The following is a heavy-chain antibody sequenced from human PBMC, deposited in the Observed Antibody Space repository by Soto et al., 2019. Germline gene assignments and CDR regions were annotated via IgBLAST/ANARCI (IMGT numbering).Heavy chain of an antibody. D-gene: IGHD3-10*01. CDR3: ARGGQSYDY. CDR1: GFTFSSYA. J-gene: IGHJ4*02. CDR2: IGASGVST. V-gene: IGHV3-23*01. Sequence: PGWSLRLSCAASGFTFSSYAMSWVRQAPGKGLEWVSVIGASGVSTYYADSVKGRFTISRDTSKNTLYLQMNSLRAEDTAVYYCARGGQSYDYWGQGTLVTVSS.